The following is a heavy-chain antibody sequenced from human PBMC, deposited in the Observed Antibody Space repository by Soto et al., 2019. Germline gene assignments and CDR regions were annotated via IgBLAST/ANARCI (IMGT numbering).Heavy chain of an antibody. J-gene: IGHJ4*02. Sequence: EVQLVESGGGLVQPGGSLRLSCAASGFTFSSYWMSWVRQAPGKGLELVANIKQDGSEKYYVDSVKGRFTISRDNAKNSLYLQMNSLRAEDTAVYYCARDSNSKSFDYWGQGTLVTVSS. D-gene: IGHD5-18*01. CDR2: IKQDGSEK. CDR3: ARDSNSKSFDY. CDR1: GFTFSSYW. V-gene: IGHV3-7*05.